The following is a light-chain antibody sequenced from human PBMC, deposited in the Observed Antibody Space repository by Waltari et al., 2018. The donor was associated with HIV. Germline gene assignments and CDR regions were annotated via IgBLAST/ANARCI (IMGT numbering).Light chain of an antibody. CDR1: QSVSSY. CDR3: HQYYIWPRT. J-gene: IGKJ4*01. V-gene: IGKV3-15*01. Sequence: EIVLTQSPATLSLSPGERATLSCRASQSVSSYLAWYQQKPDQAPRLLIFGASTRATGIPARFSGSGSGTEFTLTISSLQSEDFAVYYCHQYYIWPRTFGGGTKVEVK. CDR2: GAS.